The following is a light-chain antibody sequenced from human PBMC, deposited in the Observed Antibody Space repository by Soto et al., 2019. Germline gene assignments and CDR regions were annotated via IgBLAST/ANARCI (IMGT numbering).Light chain of an antibody. CDR1: SSDVGGYNY. CDR2: EVS. J-gene: IGLJ1*01. CDR3: SSYTSSSTLRV. Sequence: QSALTQPASVSGSPRQSITISCTGTSSDVGGYNYVSWYQQHPGKAPKLMIYEVSNRPSGVSNRFSGSKSGNTASLTISGLQAEDEADYYCSSYTSSSTLRVFGTGTKLTVL. V-gene: IGLV2-14*01.